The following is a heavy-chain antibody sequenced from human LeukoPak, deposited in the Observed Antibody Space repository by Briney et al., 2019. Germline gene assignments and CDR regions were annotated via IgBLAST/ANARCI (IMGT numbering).Heavy chain of an antibody. V-gene: IGHV3-48*03. J-gene: IGHJ5*02. D-gene: IGHD6-19*01. Sequence: PGGSLRLSCAASGFTFSNYEMNWVRQAPGKGLEWVSYISSSGSTIYYADSVKGRSTISRDNAKNSLYLQMNSLRAEDTAVYYCARDTAYSSGWDPWGQGTLVTVSS. CDR3: ARDTAYSSGWDP. CDR2: ISSSGSTI. CDR1: GFTFSNYE.